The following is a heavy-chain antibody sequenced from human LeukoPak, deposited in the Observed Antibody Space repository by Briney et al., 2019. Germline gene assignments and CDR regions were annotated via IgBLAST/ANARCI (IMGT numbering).Heavy chain of an antibody. D-gene: IGHD6-6*01. V-gene: IGHV4-61*08. CDR1: GGSVNSGDYY. CDR2: IYYSGST. J-gene: IGHJ4*02. CDR3: ARDLSGSSSFGS. Sequence: SETLSLTCTVSGGSVNSGDYYWSWIRQPPGKGLEWIGHIYYSGSTKYNPSLKSRVTISIDTSKNQFSLKLSSVTAADTAVYYCARDLSGSSSFGSWGQGTLVTVSS.